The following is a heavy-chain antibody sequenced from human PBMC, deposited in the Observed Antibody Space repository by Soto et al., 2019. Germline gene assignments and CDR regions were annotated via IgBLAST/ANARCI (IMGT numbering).Heavy chain of an antibody. CDR3: ARDKNPLYGDIGTWYLDL. CDR1: GFTFSIYT. D-gene: IGHD4-17*01. Sequence: EVQLVESGGGLVQPGGSLRLSCATSGFTFSIYTMHWVRQAPGKGLEYVSAISNNGGSTFYANSVKGRFTISRDNSQNTLYLQMGSLRAEDMAVYYCARDKNPLYGDIGTWYLDLWGRGTLVTVSS. V-gene: IGHV3-64*01. CDR2: ISNNGGST. J-gene: IGHJ2*01.